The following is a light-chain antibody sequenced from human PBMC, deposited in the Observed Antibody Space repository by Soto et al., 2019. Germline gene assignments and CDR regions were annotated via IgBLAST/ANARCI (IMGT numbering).Light chain of an antibody. Sequence: QSALTQPRSVSGSPGQSVSISCTGTTSDVGSYNYVSWYQQHPGKAPRLMIYDVRKRPSGVPDRFSGSKSGNTASLTISGRRAEDEADYYCCSYAGSYVWVFGGGTKLTVL. CDR2: DVR. CDR1: TSDVGSYNY. V-gene: IGLV2-11*01. J-gene: IGLJ3*02. CDR3: CSYAGSYVWV.